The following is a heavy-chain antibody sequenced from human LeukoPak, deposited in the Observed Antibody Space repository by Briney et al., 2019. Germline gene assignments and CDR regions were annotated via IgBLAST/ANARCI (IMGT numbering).Heavy chain of an antibody. V-gene: IGHV4-61*02. CDR1: GGSISSGSYY. J-gene: IGHJ5*01. CDR3: ARETHYYYDSSGHYDS. D-gene: IGHD3-22*01. Sequence: PSETLSPTCTVSGGSISSGSYYWSWIRQPAGKGLEWIGRIYTSGSTNYNPSLKSRVTISVDTSKNQFSLKLSSVTAADTAVYYCARETHYYYDSSGHYDSWGQGTLVTVSS. CDR2: IYTSGST.